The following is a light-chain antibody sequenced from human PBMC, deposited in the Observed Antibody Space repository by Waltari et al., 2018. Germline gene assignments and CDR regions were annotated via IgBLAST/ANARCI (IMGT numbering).Light chain of an antibody. Sequence: EIVLTQSPGTLSLSPGERATPSCSARQSVSRALAWYQQKTGQAPRLLIYAASTRATGVPDRFSGSGSGTDFSLTISRLDPEDFAVYYCQHYVNLPVTFGQGTKVEI. V-gene: IGKV3-20*01. J-gene: IGKJ1*01. CDR3: QHYVNLPVT. CDR2: AAS. CDR1: QSVSRA.